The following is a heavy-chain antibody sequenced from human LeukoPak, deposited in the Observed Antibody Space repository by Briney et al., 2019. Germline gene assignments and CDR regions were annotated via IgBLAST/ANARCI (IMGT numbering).Heavy chain of an antibody. J-gene: IGHJ6*02. CDR3: ARLISSGWSSYYYYYGMDV. V-gene: IGHV4-59*01. CDR2: IYYSGST. CDR1: GGPISSYY. Sequence: PSETLSLTCTVSGGPISSYYWSWIRQPPGKGLEWIGYIYYSGSTNYNPSLKSRVTISVDTSKNQFSLKLSSVTAADTAVYYCARLISSGWSSYYYYYGMDVWGQGTTVTVSS. D-gene: IGHD6-19*01.